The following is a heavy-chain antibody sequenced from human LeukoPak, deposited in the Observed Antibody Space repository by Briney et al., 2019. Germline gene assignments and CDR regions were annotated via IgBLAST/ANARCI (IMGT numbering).Heavy chain of an antibody. V-gene: IGHV1-2*02. CDR3: AREDYYGSGSYSRVYYYMDV. CDR2: INPNSGDT. CDR1: GYTFTGYY. Sequence: ASVKVSCKASGYTFTGYYMHWVRQAPGQGLEWMGWINPNSGDTNYAQMFQGRVTMTRDTSISTAYMELSRLRSDDTAVYYCAREDYYGSGSYSRVYYYMDVWDKGTTVTVSS. D-gene: IGHD3-10*01. J-gene: IGHJ6*03.